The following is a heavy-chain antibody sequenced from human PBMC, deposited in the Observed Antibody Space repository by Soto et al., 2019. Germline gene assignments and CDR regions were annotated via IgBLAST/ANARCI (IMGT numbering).Heavy chain of an antibody. V-gene: IGHV1-69*13. CDR2: IIPIFGTA. D-gene: IGHD2-21*02. Sequence: SVKVSCKASGGTFSSYAISWVRQAPGQGLEWMGGIIPIFGTANYAQKFQGRVTITADESTSTAYMELSSLRSEDTAVYYCARSGVTRDDAFDIWGQGTMVTVSS. CDR1: GGTFSSYA. J-gene: IGHJ3*02. CDR3: ARSGVTRDDAFDI.